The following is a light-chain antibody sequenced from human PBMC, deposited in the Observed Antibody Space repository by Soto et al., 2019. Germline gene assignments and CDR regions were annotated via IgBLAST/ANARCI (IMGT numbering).Light chain of an antibody. CDR3: QQYGSSPRFT. J-gene: IGKJ3*01. CDR1: QSVSSSY. V-gene: IGKV3-20*01. CDR2: GAS. Sequence: EIVLTQSPGTLSLSPGERATLSCRASQSVSSSYLAWYQQKPGQAPRLLIYGASSRATGIPDRFSGSASGTDFTLTISRLEPEDFAVYYCQQYGSSPRFTFGPGTKVDIK.